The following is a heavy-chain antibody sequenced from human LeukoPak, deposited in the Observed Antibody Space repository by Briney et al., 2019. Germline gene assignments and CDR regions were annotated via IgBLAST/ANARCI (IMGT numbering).Heavy chain of an antibody. CDR3: ARDQMSGSYISRFDY. CDR2: IIPIFGTA. V-gene: IGHV1-69*13. D-gene: IGHD1-26*01. CDR1: GGTFISYA. Sequence: SVKVSFKASGGTFISYAISWVRQAPGQGLEWMGGIIPIFGTANYAQKFQGRVTITADESTSTAYMELSSLRSEDTAVYYCARDQMSGSYISRFDYWGQGTLVTVSS. J-gene: IGHJ4*02.